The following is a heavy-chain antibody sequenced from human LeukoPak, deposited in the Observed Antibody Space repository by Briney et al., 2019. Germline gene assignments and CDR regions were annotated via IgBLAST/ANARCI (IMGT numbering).Heavy chain of an antibody. J-gene: IGHJ4*02. V-gene: IGHV1-46*01. D-gene: IGHD1-1*01. CDR2: INPSGGST. Sequence: ASVKVSCEASGYTFTSFYMHWVRQAPGQGLEWMGIINPSGGSTSYAQKFQGRVTMTRDTSTSTVYMELSSLRSEDTAVYYCARDGNDGFDYWGQGTLVTVSS. CDR1: GYTFTSFY. CDR3: ARDGNDGFDY.